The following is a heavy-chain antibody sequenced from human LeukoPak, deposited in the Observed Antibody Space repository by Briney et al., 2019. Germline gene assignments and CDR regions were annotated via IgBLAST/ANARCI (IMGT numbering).Heavy chain of an antibody. CDR2: INHSGST. V-gene: IGHV4-34*01. J-gene: IGHJ4*02. CDR3: ARGPHTGVNYYDSSGYYY. CDR1: GGSFSGYY. D-gene: IGHD3-22*01. Sequence: SETLSLTCAVYGGSFSGYYWSWIRQPPGKGLEWIGEINHSGSTNYNPSLKSRVTISVDTSKNQFSLKLCSVTAADTAVYYCARGPHTGVNYYDSSGYYYWGQGTLVTVSS.